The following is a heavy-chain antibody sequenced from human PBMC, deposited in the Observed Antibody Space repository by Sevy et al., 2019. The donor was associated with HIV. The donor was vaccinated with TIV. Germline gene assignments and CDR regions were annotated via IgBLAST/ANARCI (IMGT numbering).Heavy chain of an antibody. CDR1: GFTFSSYW. J-gene: IGHJ4*02. Sequence: GGSLRLSCAASGFTFSSYWMSWVRQAPGKGLEWVANMKQDGSEKYYVDSVKGRFTISRDNAKNSLYLQMNSLRAEDTAVYYCARDHSIAARPTYFDYWGQGTLVTVSS. V-gene: IGHV3-7*03. CDR3: ARDHSIAARPTYFDY. CDR2: MKQDGSEK. D-gene: IGHD6-6*01.